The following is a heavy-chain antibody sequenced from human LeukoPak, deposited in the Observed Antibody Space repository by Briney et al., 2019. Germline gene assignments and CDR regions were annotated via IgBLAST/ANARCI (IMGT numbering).Heavy chain of an antibody. D-gene: IGHD5-18*01. V-gene: IGHV4-34*01. CDR1: GGSFSGYY. CDR2: INHSGST. J-gene: IGHJ5*02. CDR3: ARERIQLANWFDP. Sequence: SETLSLTCAVYGGSFSGYYWSWIRQPPGKGLEWIGEINHSGSTNCNPSLKSRVTISVDTSKNQFSLKLSSVTAADTAVYYCARERIQLANWFDPWGQGTLVTVSS.